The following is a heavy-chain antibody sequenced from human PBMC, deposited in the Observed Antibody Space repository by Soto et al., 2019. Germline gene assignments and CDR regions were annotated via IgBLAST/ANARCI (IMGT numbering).Heavy chain of an antibody. CDR1: GYTFTRYG. Sequence: QVQLVQSGAEVKNPGASVKVSCKASGYTFTRYGIGWARQAPGQGLEWMGWINTYNGNTNYAQNVQGRVTLTTDTXXSPAYMKLRSLRSNKTAIYYCTRVDVYVTPSPQDVWGQGTTVIVSS. V-gene: IGHV1-18*01. CDR3: TRVDVYVTPSPQDV. CDR2: INTYNGNT. D-gene: IGHD5-12*01. J-gene: IGHJ6*02.